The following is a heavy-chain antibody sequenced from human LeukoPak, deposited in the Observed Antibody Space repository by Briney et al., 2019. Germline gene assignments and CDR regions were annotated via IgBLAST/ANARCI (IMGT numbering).Heavy chain of an antibody. D-gene: IGHD3-22*01. CDR3: ARGVSHVWYYYDSSGYYFDY. CDR1: GGSFSGYY. J-gene: IGHJ4*02. Sequence: SETLSLTCAVYGGSFSGYYWSWIRQPPGKGLEWIGEINHSGSTNYNPSLKSRVTISVDTSKNQFSLKLSSVTAADTAVYYCARGVSHVWYYYDSSGYYFDYWGQGTLVTVSS. V-gene: IGHV4-34*01. CDR2: INHSGST.